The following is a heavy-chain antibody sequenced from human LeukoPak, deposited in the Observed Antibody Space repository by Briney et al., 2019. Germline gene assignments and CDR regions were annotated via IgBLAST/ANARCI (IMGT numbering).Heavy chain of an antibody. D-gene: IGHD6-6*01. V-gene: IGHV4-59*12. CDR1: GGSISSYY. CDR2: IYYSGST. Sequence: SETLSLTCTVSGGSISSYYWSWIRQPPGKGLEWIGYIYYSGSTIYNPSLKSRVTISVDTSKNQFSLHLRSVTAADTAVYFCARDSDSSEALDSWGQGTLVTVSS. CDR3: ARDSDSSEALDS. J-gene: IGHJ5*01.